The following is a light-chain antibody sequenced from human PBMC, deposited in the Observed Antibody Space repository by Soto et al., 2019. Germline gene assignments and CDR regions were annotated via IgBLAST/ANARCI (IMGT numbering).Light chain of an antibody. J-gene: IGKJ2*01. CDR2: AAS. CDR3: QQSYRTPYT. Sequence: DIQMTQSPSSLSASVGDRVTITCRASQSISSYLNWYQQKPGRAPGLLIFAASSLQSGVPSRFSGSGSGTDFTLTISSLQPEDFTTYYCQQSYRTPYTFGQGTKLDIK. CDR1: QSISSY. V-gene: IGKV1-39*01.